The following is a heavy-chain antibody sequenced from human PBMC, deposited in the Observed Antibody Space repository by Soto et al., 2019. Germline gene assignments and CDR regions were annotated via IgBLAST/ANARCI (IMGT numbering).Heavy chain of an antibody. CDR3: ARKLGFDNDKPWFDP. D-gene: IGHD7-27*01. J-gene: IGHJ5*02. Sequence: SETLSLTCTVSGVSISSNYYWGWIRQPPGKGLEWLATIYYSGSTNYNPSLKSRVTISADASKNEFSLILRSVTAADTAVYYCARKLGFDNDKPWFDPWGQGTLVTVSS. V-gene: IGHV4-39*01. CDR2: IYYSGST. CDR1: GVSISSNYY.